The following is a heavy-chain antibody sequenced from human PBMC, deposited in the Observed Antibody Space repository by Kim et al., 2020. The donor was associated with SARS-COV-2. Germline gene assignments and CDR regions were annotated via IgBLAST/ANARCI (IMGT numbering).Heavy chain of an antibody. J-gene: IGHJ4*02. V-gene: IGHV4-34*01. Sequence: NPSTKSRVTISVDTSKNQFSQKLGSVTAADTAVYYCARGGYSSSWYEVEYWGQGTLVTVSS. D-gene: IGHD6-13*01. CDR3: ARGGYSSSWYEVEY.